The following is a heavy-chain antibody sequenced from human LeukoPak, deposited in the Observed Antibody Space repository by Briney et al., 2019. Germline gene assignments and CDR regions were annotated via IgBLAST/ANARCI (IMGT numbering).Heavy chain of an antibody. J-gene: IGHJ4*02. D-gene: IGHD6-13*01. CDR1: GFTFSSYW. Sequence: GGSLRLSCAASGFTFSSYWMHWVRQAPGKGLVWVSRINSDGSSTSYADSVKGRFTISRDNAKNTLYLQMNSLRAKDTAVYYCASQRYSSRGNYWGQGTLVTVSS. CDR3: ASQRYSSRGNY. CDR2: INSDGSST. V-gene: IGHV3-74*01.